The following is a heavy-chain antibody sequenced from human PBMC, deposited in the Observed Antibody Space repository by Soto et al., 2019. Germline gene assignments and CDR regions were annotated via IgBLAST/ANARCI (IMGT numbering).Heavy chain of an antibody. CDR3: ARRDYAISNRGSFDY. CDR2: IFPGDSQT. CDR1: GYTFTNYW. V-gene: IGHV5-51*01. D-gene: IGHD2-8*01. J-gene: IGHJ4*02. Sequence: PGESLKISCKGSGYTFTNYWIGWVRQMPGKGLEWMAMIFPGDSQTKYSPTFQGHVTISADKSINTAYLQWSSLKASDTATYYCARRDYAISNRGSFDYWAQGLLFTSPQ.